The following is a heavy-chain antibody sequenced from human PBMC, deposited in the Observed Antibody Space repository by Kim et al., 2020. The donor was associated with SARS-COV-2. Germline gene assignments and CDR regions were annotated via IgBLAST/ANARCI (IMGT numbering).Heavy chain of an antibody. CDR2: IYTSGST. CDR1: GGSISSYY. D-gene: IGHD3-22*01. V-gene: IGHV4-4*07. Sequence: SETLSLTCTVSGGSISSYYWSWIRQPAGKGLEWIGRIYTSGSTNYNPSLKSRVTMSVDTSKNQFSLKLSSVTAADTAVYYCATKGYYYDSSGYSHDAFDIWGQGTMVTVSS. J-gene: IGHJ3*02. CDR3: ATKGYYYDSSGYSHDAFDI.